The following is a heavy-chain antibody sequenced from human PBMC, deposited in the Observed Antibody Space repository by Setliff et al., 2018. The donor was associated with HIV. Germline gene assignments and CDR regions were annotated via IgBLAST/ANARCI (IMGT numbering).Heavy chain of an antibody. CDR2: MNPNSGNT. CDR3: GRYNFWSGYTYYMDV. V-gene: IGHV1-18*01. CDR1: GYTFTNYD. Sequence: ASVMVSCKASGYTFTNYDINWVRQATGQGLEWMGRMNPNSGNTNYAQKLQGRVTMTTDTSTNTVYMELRSLRSDDTAVYYCGRYNFWSGYTYYMDVWGKGTTVTVSS. J-gene: IGHJ6*03. D-gene: IGHD3-3*01.